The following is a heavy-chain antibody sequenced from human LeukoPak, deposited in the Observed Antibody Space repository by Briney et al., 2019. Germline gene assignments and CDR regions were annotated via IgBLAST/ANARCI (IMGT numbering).Heavy chain of an antibody. CDR3: ASDPTPERRKPNWFDP. J-gene: IGHJ5*01. Sequence: PGGSLRLSCAASGFAFSSYSMNWVRQAPGKGLEWVSYISSSSTTVYYADSVKGRFTISRDNAKNSLYLQMNSLRDEDTAVYYCASDPTPERRKPNWFDPWGQGTLVTISS. V-gene: IGHV3-48*02. CDR2: ISSSSTTV. CDR1: GFAFSSYS. D-gene: IGHD1-1*01.